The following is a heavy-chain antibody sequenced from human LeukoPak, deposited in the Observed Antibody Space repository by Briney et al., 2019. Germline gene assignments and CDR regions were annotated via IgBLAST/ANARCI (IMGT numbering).Heavy chain of an antibody. CDR2: IYYSGST. J-gene: IGHJ6*02. CDR1: GGSFSSYY. V-gene: IGHV4-59*01. Sequence: SETLSLTCAVYGGSFSSYYWSWIRQPPGKGLEWIGYIYYSGSTNYNPSLKSRVTISVDTSKNQFSLKLSSVTAADTAVYYCARVTLAYYYYYGMDVWGQGTTVTVSS. CDR3: ARVTLAYYYYYGMDV.